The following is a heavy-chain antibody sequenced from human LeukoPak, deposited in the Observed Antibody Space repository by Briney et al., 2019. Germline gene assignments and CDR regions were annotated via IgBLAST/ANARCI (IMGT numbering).Heavy chain of an antibody. V-gene: IGHV3-21*01. J-gene: IGHJ3*02. CDR2: ISASGYST. CDR3: ARVRARGAFDI. CDR1: GFTFSSYA. D-gene: IGHD3-10*01. Sequence: GGSLRLSCAASGFTFSSYAMSRVRQAPGKGLEWVSAISASGYSTYYADSVKGRFTISRDNAKNSLYLQMNSLRAEDTAVYYCARVRARGAFDIWGQGTMVTVSS.